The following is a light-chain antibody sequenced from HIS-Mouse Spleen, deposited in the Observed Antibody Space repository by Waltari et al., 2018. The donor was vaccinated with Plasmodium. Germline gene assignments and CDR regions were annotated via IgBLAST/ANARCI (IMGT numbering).Light chain of an antibody. CDR3: QQYNNWPPNGVNT. V-gene: IGKV3-15*01. Sequence: EIVMTQSPATLSVSPGERATLSCRASQSVSSNLAWYQQKPGQAPRLLSYGASTRATGIPDRFSGSGYGTEFTLTISSMQSEDFAVYYCQQYNNWPPNGVNTFGQGTKLEIK. CDR1: QSVSSN. J-gene: IGKJ2*01. CDR2: GAS.